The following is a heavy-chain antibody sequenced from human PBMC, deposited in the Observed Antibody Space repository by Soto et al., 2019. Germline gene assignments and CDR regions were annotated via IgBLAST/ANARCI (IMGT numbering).Heavy chain of an antibody. D-gene: IGHD6-25*01. CDR2: IYASGNS. V-gene: IGHV4-31*03. CDR3: AKSLTQAAFDS. Sequence: QVQLQESGPGLVKPSETLSLTCTVSGGSISRGGHYWNWIRQRPGKGLEWIGYIYASGNSYYKPSLRNRVSISLDTSKKQVSLQLTSVTAADTAVYYCAKSLTQAAFDSWGQGALVTVSS. CDR1: GGSISRGGHY. J-gene: IGHJ4*02.